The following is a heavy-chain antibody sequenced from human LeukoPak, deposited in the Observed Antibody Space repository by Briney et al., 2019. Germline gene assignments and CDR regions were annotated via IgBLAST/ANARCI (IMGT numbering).Heavy chain of an antibody. CDR3: ARISGSYANWFDP. V-gene: IGHV4-31*03. CDR1: GGSISSGGYY. J-gene: IGHJ5*02. Sequence: SETLSLTCTVSGGSISSGGYYWSWVRQHPGEGLEWIVYIYYSGSTYYNPSLKSRVTISVDTSKNQFSLKLSSVTAADTAVYYCARISGSYANWFDPWGQGTLVTVSS. CDR2: IYYSGST. D-gene: IGHD1-26*01.